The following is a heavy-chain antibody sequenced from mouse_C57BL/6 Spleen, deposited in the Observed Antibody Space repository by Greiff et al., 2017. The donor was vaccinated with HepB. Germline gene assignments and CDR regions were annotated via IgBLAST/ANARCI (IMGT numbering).Heavy chain of an antibody. J-gene: IGHJ4*01. V-gene: IGHV1-9*01. CDR1: GYTFTGYW. CDR3: ARETAYYGSSYNYAMDY. D-gene: IGHD1-1*01. Sequence: VHLVESGAELMKPGASVKLSCKATGYTFTGYWIEWVKQRPGHGLEWIGEILPGSGSTNYNEKFKGKATFTADTSSNTAYMQLSSLTTEDSAIYYCARETAYYGSSYNYAMDYWGQGTSVTVSS. CDR2: ILPGSGST.